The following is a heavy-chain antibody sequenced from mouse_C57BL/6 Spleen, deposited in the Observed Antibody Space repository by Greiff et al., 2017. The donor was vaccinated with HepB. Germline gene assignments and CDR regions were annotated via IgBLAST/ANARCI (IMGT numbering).Heavy chain of an antibody. CDR1: GFTFSDYY. CDR2: ISNGGGST. CDR3: ARHGYYGSSSAWFAY. J-gene: IGHJ3*01. Sequence: EVMLVESGGGLVQPGGSLKLSCAASGFTFSDYYMYWVRQTPEKRLEWVAYISNGGGSTYYPDTVKGRFTISRDNAKNTLYLQMSRLKSEDTAMYYCARHGYYGSSSAWFAYWGQGTLVTVSA. V-gene: IGHV5-12*01. D-gene: IGHD1-1*01.